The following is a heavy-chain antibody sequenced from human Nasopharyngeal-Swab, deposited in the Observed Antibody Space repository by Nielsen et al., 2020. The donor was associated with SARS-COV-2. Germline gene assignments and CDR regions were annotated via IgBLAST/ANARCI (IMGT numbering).Heavy chain of an antibody. D-gene: IGHD3-3*01. V-gene: IGHV3-21*01. CDR3: ARDGVDYDFWSAYFMDV. Sequence: GESLKISCAASGFTFNSYNFNWVRQAPGKGLEWVSSISSSSSYIYYADSVKGRFTISRDNAKNSLYLQMNSLRAEDTAVYYCARDGVDYDFWSAYFMDVWGQGTTVTVSS. CDR1: GFTFNSYN. J-gene: IGHJ6*02. CDR2: ISSSSSYI.